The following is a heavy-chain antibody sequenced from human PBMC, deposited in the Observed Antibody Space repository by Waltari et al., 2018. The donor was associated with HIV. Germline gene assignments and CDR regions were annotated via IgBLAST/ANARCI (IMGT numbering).Heavy chain of an antibody. V-gene: IGHV3-33*01. CDR2: IWDDGSKK. Sequence: QVQLVESGGGVVQHGRSLRLSCATSGFTLSSYGLHWVRQAPGKGREWVTVIWDDGSKKYYADSVKGRFTISRDNSKNTLYLQMNSLRIEDTAVYYCARKYSSSWGAPFDYWGQGTLVTVSS. CDR1: GFTLSSYG. D-gene: IGHD6-13*01. J-gene: IGHJ4*02. CDR3: ARKYSSSWGAPFDY.